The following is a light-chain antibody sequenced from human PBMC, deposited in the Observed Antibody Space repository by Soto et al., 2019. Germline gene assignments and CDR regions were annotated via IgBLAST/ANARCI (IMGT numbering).Light chain of an antibody. J-gene: IGLJ1*01. CDR1: STDFVSYNR. V-gene: IGLV2-18*01. Sequence: QSALTQPPSVSGSPGQSVTISCTGTSTDFVSYNRVSWYQQPPGTAPKLMIYEVSKRPSGVPDRFSGSKSGNTAFLTISGLQAADEADYYCSLYTSENAYVFGTGTKVTVL. CDR2: EVS. CDR3: SLYTSENAYV.